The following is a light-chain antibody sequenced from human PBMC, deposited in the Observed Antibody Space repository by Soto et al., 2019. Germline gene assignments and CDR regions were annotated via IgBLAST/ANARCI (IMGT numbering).Light chain of an antibody. CDR1: QSVSSSY. Sequence: EIVLTQSPGTLSLSPGERGALSCRASQSVSSSYVAWYQQKPGQAPRLLISGASNRATGTPDRFRGSGSGTDFTLTISRLEPEDFAVYYCHQYGSSPWTFGQGTKVEIK. CDR2: GAS. J-gene: IGKJ1*01. V-gene: IGKV3-20*01. CDR3: HQYGSSPWT.